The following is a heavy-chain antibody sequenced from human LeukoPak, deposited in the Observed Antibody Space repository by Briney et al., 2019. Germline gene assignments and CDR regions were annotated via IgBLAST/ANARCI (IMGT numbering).Heavy chain of an antibody. CDR1: GFMFSSFW. CDR2: IKKDGSQK. CDR3: TRVFGEYDVSDY. Sequence: GGSLRLSCAASGFMFSSFWMSWVRQAPGKGLEWVANIKKDGSQKYYVDSVEGRFTISRDNAKNSLYLQMDSLRVDDTAVYYCTRVFGEYDVSDYWGQGTVVTVSS. D-gene: IGHD3-10*02. V-gene: IGHV3-7*03. J-gene: IGHJ4*02.